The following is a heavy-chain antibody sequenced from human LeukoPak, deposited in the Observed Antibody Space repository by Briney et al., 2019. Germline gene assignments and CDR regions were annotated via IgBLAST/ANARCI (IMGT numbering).Heavy chain of an antibody. V-gene: IGHV4-39*01. Sequence: SETLSLTCTVSGGSISSSSYCWSWIRQPPGKGLEWIGSIHYSGSTYYNPSLKSRVTISVDTSKNQFSLKLSSVTAADTAVYYCARHIRGGNSNAFDIWGQGTMVTVSS. CDR2: IHYSGST. D-gene: IGHD4-23*01. CDR3: ARHIRGGNSNAFDI. CDR1: GGSISSSSYC. J-gene: IGHJ3*02.